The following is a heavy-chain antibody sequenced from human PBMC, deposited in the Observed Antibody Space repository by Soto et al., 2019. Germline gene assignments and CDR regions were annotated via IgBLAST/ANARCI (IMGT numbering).Heavy chain of an antibody. CDR3: ARDEPYCSFDRFPEQSFDY. J-gene: IGHJ4*02. Sequence: ASVKVSCKASGYTFTDYYIHWVRQAPGQGLEWMGWINPKTGGTNFAQKFQGRVAMTRDTSVNTAYMDLSRLTSDDTAVYYCARDEPYCSFDRFPEQSFDYWGQGTLVTVSS. V-gene: IGHV1-2*02. CDR2: INPKTGGT. CDR1: GYTFTDYY. D-gene: IGHD2-15*01.